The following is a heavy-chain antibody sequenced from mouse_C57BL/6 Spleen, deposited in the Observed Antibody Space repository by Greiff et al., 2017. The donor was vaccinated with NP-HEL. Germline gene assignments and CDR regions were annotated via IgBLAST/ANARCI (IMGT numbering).Heavy chain of an antibody. V-gene: IGHV14-2*01. CDR1: GFNIKDYY. D-gene: IGHD1-1*01. Sequence: VQLQQSGAELVKPGASVKLSCTASGFNIKDYYMHWVKQRTEQGLEWIGRIDPEDGETKYAPKFQGKATITADTSSNTAYRPLSSLTSEDTAVYYCARSGPYYYGSSSYWYFDVWGTGTTVTVSS. CDR2: IDPEDGET. CDR3: ARSGPYYYGSSSYWYFDV. J-gene: IGHJ1*03.